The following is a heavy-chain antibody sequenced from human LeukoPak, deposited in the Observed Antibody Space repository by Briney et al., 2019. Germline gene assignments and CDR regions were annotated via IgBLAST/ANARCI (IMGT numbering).Heavy chain of an antibody. V-gene: IGHV3-30*02. D-gene: IGHD2-21*01. J-gene: IGHJ4*02. CDR1: GFPLGGFG. CDR3: AKVWEAYCGGDCYSAFDH. Sequence: PGGPLGLSVPASGFPLGGFGWHWVGRAPGRGWGWLHFIGYVGSKKYYADSVKGRFTISRDNSMNTLYLQMNRLRAQDTAVYYCAKVWEAYCGGDCYSAFDHWGQGTQVTVSS. CDR2: IGYVGSKK.